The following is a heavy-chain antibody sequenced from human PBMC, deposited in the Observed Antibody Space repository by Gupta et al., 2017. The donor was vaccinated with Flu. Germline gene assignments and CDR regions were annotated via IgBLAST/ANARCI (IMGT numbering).Heavy chain of an antibody. CDR1: GGSFSGYY. Sequence: QVQLQQWGAGLLKPSETLSLTCAVYGGSFSGYYWSWIRQPPGKGLEWIGEINHSGSTNYNPSLKSRVTISVDTSKNQFSLKLSSVTAADTAVYYCARGGLEVTHYYFDYWGQGTLVTVSS. CDR2: INHSGST. V-gene: IGHV4-34*01. J-gene: IGHJ4*02. CDR3: ARGGLEVTHYYFDY. D-gene: IGHD2-21*02.